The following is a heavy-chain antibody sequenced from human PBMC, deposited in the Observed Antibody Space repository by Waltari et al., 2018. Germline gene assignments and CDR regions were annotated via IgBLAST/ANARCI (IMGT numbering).Heavy chain of an antibody. CDR3: ARGTPTYYDFWSGYPFDY. V-gene: IGHV1-69*01. Sequence: VQLVQSGAEVKKPGSSVKVSCKASGGPFSSYAISWVRQAPGQGLEWMGGIIPIFGTANYEQKFQGRVTMTADESTSTAYMELSSLRSEDTAVYYCARGTPTYYDFWSGYPFDYWGQGTLVTVSS. CDR1: GGPFSSYA. CDR2: IIPIFGTA. D-gene: IGHD3-3*01. J-gene: IGHJ4*02.